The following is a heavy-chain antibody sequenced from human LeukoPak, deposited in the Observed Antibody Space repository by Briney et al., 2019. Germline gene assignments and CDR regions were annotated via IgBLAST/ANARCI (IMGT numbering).Heavy chain of an antibody. CDR2: IYYSGST. J-gene: IGHJ4*02. Sequence: SETLSLTCTVSGGSISSYYWSWIRQPPRKGLEWIGYIYYSGSTNYNPSLKSRVTISVDTSKNQFSLKLSSVTAADTAVYYCARSRAAAGLDYWGQGTLVTVSS. CDR1: GGSISSYY. CDR3: ARSRAAAGLDY. V-gene: IGHV4-59*08. D-gene: IGHD6-13*01.